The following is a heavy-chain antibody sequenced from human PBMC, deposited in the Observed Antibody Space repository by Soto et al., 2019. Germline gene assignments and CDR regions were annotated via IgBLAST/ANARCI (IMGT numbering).Heavy chain of an antibody. CDR3: SGVKGGRGRFGYGGKEWFEP. CDR1: GGSISSSSYY. J-gene: IGHJ5*02. Sequence: SETLSLTCTVSGGSISSSSYYWGWIRQPPGKGLEWIGSIYYSGSTYYNPSLKSRVTISVDTSKNQFSLKLSSVTAADTAVYLCSGVKGGRGRFGYGGKEWFEPRGQGPLVTVSS. V-gene: IGHV4-39*01. D-gene: IGHD5-12*01. CDR2: IYYSGST.